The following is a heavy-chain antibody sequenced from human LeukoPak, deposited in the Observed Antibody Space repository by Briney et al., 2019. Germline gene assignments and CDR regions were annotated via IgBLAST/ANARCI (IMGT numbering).Heavy chain of an antibody. CDR2: IYYSGST. Sequence: PSETLSLTCTVSGGSISSSSYYWGWIRQPPGKGLEWIGSIYYSGSTYYNPSLKSRVTISVDTSKNQFFLKLSSVTAADTAVYYCARVGATHFDYWGQGTLVTVSS. V-gene: IGHV4-39*01. D-gene: IGHD1-26*01. CDR3: ARVGATHFDY. CDR1: GGSISSSSYY. J-gene: IGHJ4*02.